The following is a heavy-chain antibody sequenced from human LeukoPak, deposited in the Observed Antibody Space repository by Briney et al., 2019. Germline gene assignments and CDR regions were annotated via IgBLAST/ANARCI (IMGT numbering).Heavy chain of an antibody. V-gene: IGHV4-61*08. CDR1: GDSISNGGYY. Sequence: SETLSLTCTVSGDSISNGGYYWSWIRQPPGKGLEWIGYIYYSGSTNYNPSLKSRVTISVDTSKNQFSLKLSSVTAADTAVYYCAKDLNVVVVAADFDYWGQGTLVTVSS. J-gene: IGHJ4*02. CDR3: AKDLNVVVVAADFDY. CDR2: IYYSGST. D-gene: IGHD2-15*01.